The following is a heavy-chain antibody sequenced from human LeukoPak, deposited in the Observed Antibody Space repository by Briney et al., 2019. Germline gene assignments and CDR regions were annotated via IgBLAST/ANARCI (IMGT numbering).Heavy chain of an antibody. D-gene: IGHD3-22*01. CDR2: IRYDGSNK. CDR3: ARERTDDYYDSSGYLDY. Sequence: GGSLRLSCAASGFTFSSYGMHWVRQAPGKGLEWVAFIRYDGSNKYYADSVKGRFTISRDNSKNTLYLQMNSLRAEDTAVYYCARERTDDYYDSSGYLDYWGQGTLVTVSS. V-gene: IGHV3-30*02. J-gene: IGHJ4*02. CDR1: GFTFSSYG.